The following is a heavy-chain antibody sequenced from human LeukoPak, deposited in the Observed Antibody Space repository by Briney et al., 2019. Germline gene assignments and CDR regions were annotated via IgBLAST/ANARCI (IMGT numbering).Heavy chain of an antibody. Sequence: PSETLSLTCAVYGGSLSGYYWSWIRQPPGKGLEWIGEINHSGSTNYNPSLKSRVTISVDTSKNQFSLKLSSVTAADTAVYYCARGLGFWSGYYRSWFDPWGQGTLVTVSS. CDR2: INHSGST. D-gene: IGHD3-3*01. V-gene: IGHV4-34*01. CDR1: GGSLSGYY. CDR3: ARGLGFWSGYYRSWFDP. J-gene: IGHJ5*02.